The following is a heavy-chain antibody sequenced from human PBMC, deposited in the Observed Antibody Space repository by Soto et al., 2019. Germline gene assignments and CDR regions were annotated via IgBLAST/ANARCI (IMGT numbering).Heavy chain of an antibody. CDR3: ARAPYSSSWSYYYYYMDV. Sequence: GGSLRLSCAASGFTFSSYWMSWVRQAPGKGLEWVANIKQDGSEKYYVDSVKGRFTISRDNAKNSLYLQMNSLRAEDTAVYYCARAPYSSSWSYYYYYMDVWGKGTTVTVSS. V-gene: IGHV3-7*01. D-gene: IGHD6-13*01. CDR1: GFTFSSYW. CDR2: IKQDGSEK. J-gene: IGHJ6*03.